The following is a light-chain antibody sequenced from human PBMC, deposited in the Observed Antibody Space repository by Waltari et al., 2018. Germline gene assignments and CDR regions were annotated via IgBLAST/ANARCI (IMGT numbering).Light chain of an antibody. CDR2: DVS. Sequence: SALPQPASVSGSPGQSITIYCTGTSSDVGRYEYVSWYQQHPGKAPKLIIYDVSKRPSGVSNRFSGSTSGYTASRTISVLQSEDEADYYCCSYTTTDTYVFGSGTKVTVL. CDR1: SSDVGRYEY. CDR3: CSYTTTDTYV. J-gene: IGLJ1*01. V-gene: IGLV2-14*03.